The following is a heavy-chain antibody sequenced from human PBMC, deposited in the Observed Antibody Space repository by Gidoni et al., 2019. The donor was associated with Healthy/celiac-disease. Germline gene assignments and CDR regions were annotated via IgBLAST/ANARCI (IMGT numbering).Heavy chain of an antibody. V-gene: IGHV3-48*01. Sequence: EVQLVESGGGVVQHGGSLRLSCAASGFTFGSYSMNWVRQAPGKGLEWGSYISSSSSTIYYAYSVKGRFTISRDNDKNSLYLQMNSLRAEDTAVYYWAREGGRSSSWYVVDYWGQGTLVTVSS. J-gene: IGHJ4*02. D-gene: IGHD6-13*01. CDR1: GFTFGSYS. CDR2: ISSSSSTI. CDR3: AREGGRSSSWYVVDY.